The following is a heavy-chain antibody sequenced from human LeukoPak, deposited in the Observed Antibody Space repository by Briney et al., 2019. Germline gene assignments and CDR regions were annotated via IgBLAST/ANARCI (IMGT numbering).Heavy chain of an antibody. D-gene: IGHD3-3*01. J-gene: IGHJ4*02. CDR3: ARAYSGYDFWPLNY. CDR1: GFTFSSYG. CDR2: IWYDGSNK. V-gene: IGHV3-33*01. Sequence: QSGGSLRLSCAAPGFTFSSYGMHWVRQAPGKGLEWVAVIWYDGSNKYYADSVKGRFTISRDDSKNTLYLQMNSLRAEDTAVYYCARAYSGYDFWPLNYWGQGSLVTPSS.